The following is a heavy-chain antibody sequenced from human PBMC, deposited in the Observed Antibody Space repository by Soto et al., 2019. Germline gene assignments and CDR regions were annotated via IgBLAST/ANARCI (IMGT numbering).Heavy chain of an antibody. CDR3: ARDYSSGWPLPTNWFDP. V-gene: IGHV4-31*03. CDR2: IYYSGST. CDR1: GGSISSGGYY. J-gene: IGHJ5*02. Sequence: TLSLTCTVSGGSISSGGYYWSWIRQHPGKGLEWIGYIYYSGSTYYNPSLKSRVTISVDTSKNQFSLKLSSLRSEDTAVYYCARDYSSGWPLPTNWFDPWGQGTLVTVSS. D-gene: IGHD6-19*01.